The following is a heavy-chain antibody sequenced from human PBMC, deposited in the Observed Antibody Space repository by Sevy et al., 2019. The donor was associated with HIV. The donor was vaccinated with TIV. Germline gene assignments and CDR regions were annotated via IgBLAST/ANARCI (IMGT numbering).Heavy chain of an antibody. CDR2: ILGSGYT. CDR3: ARYIAGPGFDF. V-gene: IGHV4-4*07. D-gene: IGHD1-26*01. CDR1: GGSITSLY. J-gene: IGHJ4*02. Sequence: SETLSLTCTVSGGSITSLYWNWIRQSAGKGLEWIGRILGSGYTDYNPSLKSRVTISRDTSKSQFSLTLTSVTAADTAMYYCARYIAGPGFDFWGQGIQVTVSS.